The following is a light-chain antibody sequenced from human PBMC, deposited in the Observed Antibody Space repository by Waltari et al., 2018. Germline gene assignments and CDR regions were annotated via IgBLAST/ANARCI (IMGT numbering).Light chain of an antibody. Sequence: QSVVTQQPSRSGAPGQRVTIFCSGGSSNIGRNTVNWYQHVPGRAPKLLIYSNDPRPSGSPDRFSCSKSGTSASLSIGVLRSEDEADYYCAAWDDSLNAYVFGSGTRAAVL. CDR1: SSNIGRNT. J-gene: IGLJ1*01. CDR3: AAWDDSLNAYV. V-gene: IGLV1-44*01. CDR2: SND.